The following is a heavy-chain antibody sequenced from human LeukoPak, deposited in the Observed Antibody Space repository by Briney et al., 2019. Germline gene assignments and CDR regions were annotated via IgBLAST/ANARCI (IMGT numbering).Heavy chain of an antibody. CDR3: ARDAGYGSGSFYFDY. CDR2: IYSGGST. Sequence: GGSLRLSCAASGFTVSSNYMSWVRQAPGKGLEWVSVIYSGGSTYYADSVKGRFTISRDNSKNTLYLQMNSLRAEDTAVYYCARDAGYGSGSFYFDYWGQGTLVTVSS. D-gene: IGHD3-10*01. J-gene: IGHJ4*02. V-gene: IGHV3-53*01. CDR1: GFTVSSNY.